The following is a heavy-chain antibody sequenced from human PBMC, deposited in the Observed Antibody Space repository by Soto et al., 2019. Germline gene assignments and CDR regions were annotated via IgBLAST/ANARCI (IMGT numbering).Heavy chain of an antibody. CDR1: GFTFSSYA. CDR2: ISGSGGNT. V-gene: IGHV3-23*01. D-gene: IGHD3-10*01. CDR3: FEIIRSYGSGSYFYYGMDV. J-gene: IGHJ6*02. Sequence: GGSLRLSCAASGFTFSSYAMRWVRKAPGKGLKRVSAISGSGGNTYYADSVKGRFTISRDNSKNTLYLQMNSLRAEDTAVYFCFEIIRSYGSGSYFYYGMDVWGQGTTGTVAS.